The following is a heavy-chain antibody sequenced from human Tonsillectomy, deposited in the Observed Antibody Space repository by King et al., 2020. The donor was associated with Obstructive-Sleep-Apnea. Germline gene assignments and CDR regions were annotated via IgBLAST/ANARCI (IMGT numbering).Heavy chain of an antibody. D-gene: IGHD5-12*01. J-gene: IGHJ3*02. CDR3: AGESGSGFDSSGAFDI. CDR2: IYHSGST. V-gene: IGHV4-4*02. Sequence: QLQESGPGLVKPSGTLSLTCVVSVGSMSTSSWGYCVRQSPGQGREWIGEIYHSGSTNYNPSLKGRVTMSVDKSKNQFSLKLSSVSAADTAVFYCAGESGSGFDSSGAFDIWGQGTMVTVSS. CDR1: VGSMSTSSW.